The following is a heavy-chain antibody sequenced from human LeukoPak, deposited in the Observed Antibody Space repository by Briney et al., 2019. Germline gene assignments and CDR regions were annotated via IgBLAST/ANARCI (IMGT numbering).Heavy chain of an antibody. CDR1: GYTFTGYY. CDR2: INPNSGGT. D-gene: IGHD6-19*01. J-gene: IGHJ4*02. Sequence: ASVTVSCKASGYTFTGYYTHWVRQAPGQGLEWMGWINPNSGGTNYAQKFQGRVTMTRDTSISTAYMELSRLRSDDTAVYYCARAVAGRIDYWGQGTLVTVSS. V-gene: IGHV1-2*02. CDR3: ARAVAGRIDY.